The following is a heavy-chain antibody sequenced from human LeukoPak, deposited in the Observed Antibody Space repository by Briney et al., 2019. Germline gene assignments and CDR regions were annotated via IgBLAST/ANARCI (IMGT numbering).Heavy chain of an antibody. J-gene: IGHJ6*02. CDR2: INPSGGST. Sequence: ASVKVSCKASGYTFTSYYMHWVRQAPGQGLEWMGIINPSGGSTSYAQKFQGRVTITRDTSASTAYTELSSLRSEDTAVYYCARDQQFLYYYYGMDVWGQGTTVTVSS. V-gene: IGHV1-46*01. D-gene: IGHD6-13*01. CDR3: ARDQQFLYYYYGMDV. CDR1: GYTFTSYY.